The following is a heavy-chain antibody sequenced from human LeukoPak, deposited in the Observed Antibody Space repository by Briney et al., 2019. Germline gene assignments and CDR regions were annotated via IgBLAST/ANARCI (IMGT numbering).Heavy chain of an antibody. D-gene: IGHD5-18*01. V-gene: IGHV1-8*01. Sequence: ASVTVSCKASGYTSSIPDINWVRQAPGRGLEWLGWMNPRDDTGYAQRFQGRVTLTRDRSTNTAYMEISSLTSDDTAVYYCARYIQGVGFDIWGQGTMVTVS. CDR1: GYTSSIPD. CDR2: MNPRDDT. J-gene: IGHJ3*02. CDR3: ARYIQGVGFDI.